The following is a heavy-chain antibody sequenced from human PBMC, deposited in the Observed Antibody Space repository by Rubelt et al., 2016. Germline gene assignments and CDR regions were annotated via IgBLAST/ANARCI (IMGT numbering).Heavy chain of an antibody. D-gene: IGHD2-8*01. CDR3: ARDNGRGGAVDI. Sequence: EVQLLESGGGLVQPGGSLRLSCAASGFTVSAYAMDWVRQAPGKGLEWVSYIGRSGGPIYSADSVKGRFTISRDSAKNSLSLQMNSLRADDPAVYYCARDNGRGGAVDIWGQGTTVTVSS. J-gene: IGHJ6*02. CDR2: IGRSGGPI. V-gene: IGHV3-48*01. CDR1: GFTVSAYA.